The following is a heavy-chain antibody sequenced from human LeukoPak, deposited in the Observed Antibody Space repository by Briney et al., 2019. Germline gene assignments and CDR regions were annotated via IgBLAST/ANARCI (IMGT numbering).Heavy chain of an antibody. J-gene: IGHJ4*02. CDR2: INPSGGST. CDR1: GYRFASYD. Sequence: ASVKVSCKASGYRFASYDMHWVRQAPGQGLEWMGIINPSGGSTSYAQRFQGRVAMTRDTSTTTVYMEVNSLTSEDTAVYFCARDGPTAAPFDYWGQGTLVTVSS. D-gene: IGHD2-2*01. V-gene: IGHV1-46*01. CDR3: ARDGPTAAPFDY.